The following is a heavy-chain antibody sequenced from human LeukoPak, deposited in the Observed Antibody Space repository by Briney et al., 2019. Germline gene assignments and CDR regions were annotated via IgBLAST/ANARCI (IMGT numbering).Heavy chain of an antibody. CDR2: INHSGST. D-gene: IGHD2-21*02. CDR1: GGSFSGYY. J-gene: IGHJ3*02. CDR3: ARGGDPVSFFDI. Sequence: PSETLSLTCAVYGGSFSGYYWSWIRQPPGKGLEWIGEINHSGSTNYNPSLKSRVTISGDTSKNQFSLKLSSVTAADTAVYYCARGGDPVSFFDIWGQGTMVTVSS. V-gene: IGHV4-34*01.